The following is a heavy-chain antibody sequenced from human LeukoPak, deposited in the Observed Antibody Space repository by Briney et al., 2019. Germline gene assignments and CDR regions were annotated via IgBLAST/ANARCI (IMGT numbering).Heavy chain of an antibody. Sequence: PSETLSLTCTVSGGSISSYYWSWIRQPPGKGLEWIGYIYYSGSTNYNPSLKSRVTISVDTSKNQFSLKLSAVTAADTAVYYCARGWSSYYDFWSGYYPYFDYWGQGTLVTVSS. CDR1: GGSISSYY. CDR3: ARGWSSYYDFWSGYYPYFDY. CDR2: IYYSGST. J-gene: IGHJ4*02. V-gene: IGHV4-59*01. D-gene: IGHD3-3*01.